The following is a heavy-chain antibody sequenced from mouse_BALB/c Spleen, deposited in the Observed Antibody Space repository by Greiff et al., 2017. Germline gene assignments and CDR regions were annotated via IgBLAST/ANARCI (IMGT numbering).Heavy chain of an antibody. Sequence: QVQLQQSGAELARPGASVTLSCKASGYTFTSYWMQWVKQRPGQGLEWIGAIYPGDGDTRYTQKFKGKATLTADKSSSTAYMQLSSLASEDSAVYYCAREEDYYGSSSFDYWGQGTTLTVSS. J-gene: IGHJ2*01. D-gene: IGHD1-1*01. CDR2: IYPGDGDT. V-gene: IGHV1-87*01. CDR1: GYTFTSYW. CDR3: AREEDYYGSSSFDY.